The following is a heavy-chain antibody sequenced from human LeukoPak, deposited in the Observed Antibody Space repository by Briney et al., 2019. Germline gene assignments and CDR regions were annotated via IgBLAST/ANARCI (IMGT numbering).Heavy chain of an antibody. CDR2: INHSGST. CDR3: ARLPGIVGATIDYYYYYYMDV. J-gene: IGHJ6*03. CDR1: GGSFSGYY. V-gene: IGHV4-34*01. Sequence: SETLSLTCAVYGGSFSGYYWSWIRQPPGKGLEWIGEINHSGSTNYNPSLKSRVTISVDTSKNQFSLKLSSVTAADTAVYYCARLPGIVGATIDYYYYYYMDVWGKGTTVTVSS. D-gene: IGHD1-26*01.